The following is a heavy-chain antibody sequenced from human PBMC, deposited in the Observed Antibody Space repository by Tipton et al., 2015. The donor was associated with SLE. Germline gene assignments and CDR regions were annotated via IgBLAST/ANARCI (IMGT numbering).Heavy chain of an antibody. D-gene: IGHD1-26*01. J-gene: IGHJ3*02. CDR3: ARGRSSGAFDI. V-gene: IGHV4-34*01. CDR2: INHSRST. CDR1: GGSFSIYY. Sequence: TLSLTCAVYGGSFSIYYWSWIRQPPGKGLEWIGEINHSRSTNYNPSLKSRVTISVDTSKNQFSLKLSSVTAADTAVYYCARGRSSGAFDIWGQGTMVTVSS.